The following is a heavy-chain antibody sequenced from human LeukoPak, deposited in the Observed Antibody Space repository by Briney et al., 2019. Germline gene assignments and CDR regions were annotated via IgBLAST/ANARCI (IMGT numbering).Heavy chain of an antibody. CDR2: VANSGGDT. V-gene: IGHV3-23*01. D-gene: IGHD4-23*01. CDR3: AKSHSVAQRGYFDY. J-gene: IGHJ4*02. CDR1: GFTFSTYA. Sequence: GGSLRLSCAASGFTFSTYAMSWVRQAPGKGLEWVSTVANSGGDTYYADSVKGRFTISRDNSRNTVYLQINSLRAEDTAVYYCAKSHSVAQRGYFDYWGQGTPVTVSS.